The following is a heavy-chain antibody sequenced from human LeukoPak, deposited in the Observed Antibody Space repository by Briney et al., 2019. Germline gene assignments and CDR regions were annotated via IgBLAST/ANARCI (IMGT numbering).Heavy chain of an antibody. J-gene: IGHJ4*02. Sequence: GASVKVSCKASGYTFTGYYMHWVRQAPGQGLEWMGWINPNSGGTNYAQKFQGRVTMTRDTSISTAYMELRGLRSDDTAMYYCARMEMATAIFDYWGQGTLVTVSS. D-gene: IGHD5-24*01. CDR3: ARMEMATAIFDY. CDR1: GYTFTGYY. CDR2: INPNSGGT. V-gene: IGHV1-2*02.